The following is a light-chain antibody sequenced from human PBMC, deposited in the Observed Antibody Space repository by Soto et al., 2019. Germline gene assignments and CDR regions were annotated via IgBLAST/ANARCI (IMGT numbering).Light chain of an antibody. J-gene: IGLJ3*02. CDR2: SNN. V-gene: IGLV1-44*01. CDR3: SVWDDSLNGRV. CDR1: RSNIGSNT. Sequence: QSVLTQPPSASGTPGQRVTISCSGSRSNIGSNTVNWYQQLPGTAPKLLMYSNNQRPSGVPDRFSGSKSGTSASLAISGLQSEDEADYHCSVWDDSLNGRVFGGGTKLTVL.